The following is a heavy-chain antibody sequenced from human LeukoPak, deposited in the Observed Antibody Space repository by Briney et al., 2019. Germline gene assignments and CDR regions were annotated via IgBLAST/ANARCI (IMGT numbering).Heavy chain of an antibody. J-gene: IGHJ6*03. CDR2: IYYSGTT. D-gene: IGHD3-16*01. CDR1: GGSISSGDYY. CDR3: ARYEDYYYNMDV. V-gene: IGHV4-30-4*08. Sequence: PSETLSLTCTVSGGSISSGDYYWSWIRQPPGTGLEWIGYIYYSGTTYYNPSLKSRVTISVDTSKNQFSLKLSSVTAADTAVYYCARYEDYYYNMDVWGKGTTVTVSS.